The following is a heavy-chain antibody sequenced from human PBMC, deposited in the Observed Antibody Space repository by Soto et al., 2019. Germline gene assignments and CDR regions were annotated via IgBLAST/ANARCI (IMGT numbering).Heavy chain of an antibody. J-gene: IGHJ4*02. CDR2: ISVGGRTI. D-gene: IGHD1-20*01. V-gene: IGHV3-11*01. CDR1: GFAFTDYY. CDR3: ARGTPVTGTENTDYFDH. Sequence: QVQLVESGGGLVKPGESLRLSCVASGFAFTDYYMTWIRQAPGKGLEWVSYISVGGRTIYYAESVRGRFTVSRDNAKISVFLQMNSLRAENTAVYYCARGTPVTGTENTDYFDHWGQGTQVTVSS.